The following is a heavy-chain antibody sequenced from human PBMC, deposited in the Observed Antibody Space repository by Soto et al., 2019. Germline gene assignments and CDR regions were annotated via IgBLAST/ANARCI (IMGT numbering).Heavy chain of an antibody. D-gene: IGHD6-13*01. CDR1: GYTFSDYF. CDR2: INPNSGVT. Sequence: ASVKVSCQASGYTFSDYFMHWVRQAPGQGLEWMGYINPNSGVTNYAQKFQGTVTMTRATSISTAYLELSSLRSDDTAVYYWARRRIAGPGDYSYYVMDVWGQGTTVTVAS. CDR3: ARRRIAGPGDYSYYVMDV. V-gene: IGHV1-2*02. J-gene: IGHJ6*02.